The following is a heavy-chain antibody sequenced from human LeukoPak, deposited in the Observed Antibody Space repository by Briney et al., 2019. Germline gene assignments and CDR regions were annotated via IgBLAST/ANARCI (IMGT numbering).Heavy chain of an antibody. V-gene: IGHV3-7*01. Sequence: GGSLRLSCAASGFTFSSYWMSWVRQAPGKGLEWVANIKQDGSEKYYVDSVKGRFTISRDNAKNSLYLQMNSLRAEDTAVYYCARDRGGYYDYVWGSFDYWGQGTLVTVSS. D-gene: IGHD3-16*01. J-gene: IGHJ4*02. CDR3: ARDRGGYYDYVWGSFDY. CDR2: IKQDGSEK. CDR1: GFTFSSYW.